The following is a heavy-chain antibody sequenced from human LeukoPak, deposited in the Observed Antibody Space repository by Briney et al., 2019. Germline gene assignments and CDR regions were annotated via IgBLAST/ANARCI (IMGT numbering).Heavy chain of an antibody. CDR1: GYTFTGYC. V-gene: IGHV1-2*02. CDR2: INPNSGGT. Sequence: ASVKVSCKASGYTFTGYCMHWVRQAPGQGLEWMGWINPNSGGTNYAQKFQGRVTMTRDTSISTAYMELSRLRSDDTAVYYCATHRLYYYDSSDERERFDYWGQGTLVTVSS. D-gene: IGHD3-22*01. CDR3: ATHRLYYYDSSDERERFDY. J-gene: IGHJ4*02.